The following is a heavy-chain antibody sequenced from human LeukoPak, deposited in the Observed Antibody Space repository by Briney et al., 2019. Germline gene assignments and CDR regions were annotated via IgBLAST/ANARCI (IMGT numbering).Heavy chain of an antibody. D-gene: IGHD3-10*01. CDR1: GGSISSYY. CDR3: ARVVYYYGSGLFDP. V-gene: IGHV4-59*12. J-gene: IGHJ5*02. Sequence: SETLSLTCTVSGGSISSYYWSWIRQPPGKGLEWIGYIYYSGSTNYNPSLKSRVTISVDKSKNQFSLKLSSVTAADTAVYYCARVVYYYGSGLFDPWGQGTLVTVSS. CDR2: IYYSGST.